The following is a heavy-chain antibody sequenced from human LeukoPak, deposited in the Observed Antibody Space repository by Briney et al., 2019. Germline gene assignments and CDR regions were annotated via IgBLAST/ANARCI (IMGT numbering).Heavy chain of an antibody. CDR3: ARQSDYYDSGKEGYFDY. Sequence: SETLYLTCTVSGGSISITRYYWVWIRQPPGEGLDWIGSVYYSGSTLYNASLKSRVTISVDTSKNQFSLKLSSVTAADTAVYYCARQSDYYDSGKEGYFDYWGQGTLVTVSS. CDR2: VYYSGST. D-gene: IGHD3-10*01. V-gene: IGHV4-39*01. CDR1: GGSISITRYY. J-gene: IGHJ4*02.